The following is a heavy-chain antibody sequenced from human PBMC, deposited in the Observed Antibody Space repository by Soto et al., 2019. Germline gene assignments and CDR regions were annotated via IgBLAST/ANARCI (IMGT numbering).Heavy chain of an antibody. CDR2: ISGSGGST. V-gene: IGHV3-23*01. CDR3: XXXXXXVRAFDI. Sequence: EVQLLESGGGLVQPGGSLRLSCAASGFTFSSYAMSWVRQAPXXGLEWVSAISGSGGSTYYADSVKGRFTISRDNSKXXXXXXXXXXXXXXXXXXXXXXXXXXVRAFDIWGQGTMVTVSS. D-gene: IGHD3-10*01. CDR1: GFTFSSYA. J-gene: IGHJ3*02.